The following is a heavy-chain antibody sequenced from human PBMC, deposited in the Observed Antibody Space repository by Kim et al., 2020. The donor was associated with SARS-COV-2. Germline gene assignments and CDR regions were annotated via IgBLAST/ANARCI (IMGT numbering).Heavy chain of an antibody. V-gene: IGHV3-15*01. Sequence: AAPVRGRYTISRDDSKNTLNLQMNSQKTEDTAVYYCTTLRVLCFGELEDVWGKGTTVTVSS. D-gene: IGHD3-10*01. CDR3: TTLRVLCFGELEDV. J-gene: IGHJ6*04.